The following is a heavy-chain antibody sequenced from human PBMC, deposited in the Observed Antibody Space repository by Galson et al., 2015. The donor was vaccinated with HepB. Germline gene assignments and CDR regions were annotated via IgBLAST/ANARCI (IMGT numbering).Heavy chain of an antibody. V-gene: IGHV1-69*04. Sequence: SVKVSCKASGGTFSSYTISWVRQAPGQGLEWMGRIIPILGIANYAQKFQGRVTITADKSTSTAYMELSSLRSEDTAVYYCARDSRGDTAMVGGLDAFDIWGQGTMVTVSS. CDR1: GGTFSSYT. CDR3: ARDSRGDTAMVGGLDAFDI. D-gene: IGHD5-18*01. CDR2: IIPILGIA. J-gene: IGHJ3*02.